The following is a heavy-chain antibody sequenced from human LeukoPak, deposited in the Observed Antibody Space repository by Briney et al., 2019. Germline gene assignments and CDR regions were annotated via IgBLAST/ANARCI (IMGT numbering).Heavy chain of an antibody. Sequence: GGSLRLSCAASGFTFSTYTMNWVRQAPGEGLEWVSSISSIGSTIYYADSVKGRFTISRDTAKNSLYLQMNSLRVEDTAVYYCARDLGATIFDFDYWGQGTLVTVSS. CDR2: ISSIGSTI. CDR3: ARDLGATIFDFDY. J-gene: IGHJ4*02. V-gene: IGHV3-48*01. CDR1: GFTFSTYT. D-gene: IGHD1-26*01.